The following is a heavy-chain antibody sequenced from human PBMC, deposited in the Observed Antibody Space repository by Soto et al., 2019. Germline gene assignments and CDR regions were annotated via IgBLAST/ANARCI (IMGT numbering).Heavy chain of an antibody. J-gene: IGHJ4*02. CDR3: ARDGDKVAATPYFDY. CDR1: GGSISSYY. V-gene: IGHV4-59*01. Sequence: QVQLQESGPGLVKPSETLSLTCTVSGGSISSYYWSWIRQPPGKGLEWIGYIYYSGSTNYNPSLKSRVTISVDTSKNQFSLKLSSVTAADTAVYYCARDGDKVAATPYFDYWGQGTLVTVSS. CDR2: IYYSGST. D-gene: IGHD2-15*01.